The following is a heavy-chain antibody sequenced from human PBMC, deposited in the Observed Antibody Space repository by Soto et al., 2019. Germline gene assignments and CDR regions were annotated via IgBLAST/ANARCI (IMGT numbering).Heavy chain of an antibody. J-gene: IGHJ3*02. V-gene: IGHV4-4*07. CDR2: VYITGST. CDR3: ARGGRDGFDI. Sequence: SETLYLTCNVSGGSISTFYWNWIRQSAEKGLEWIGRVYITGSTNYHPSLKSRVTMSVDTSKNQFSLKMTSVTAADTAVYYCARGGRDGFDIWGQGTRVTVSS. CDR1: GGSISTFY.